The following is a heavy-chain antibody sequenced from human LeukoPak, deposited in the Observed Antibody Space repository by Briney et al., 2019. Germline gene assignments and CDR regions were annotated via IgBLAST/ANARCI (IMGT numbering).Heavy chain of an antibody. CDR1: GYSFTNYW. D-gene: IGHD5-18*01. Sequence: AEARQISCKGSGYSFTNYWIGWVRQMPGKGLEWMGIIYPGDSDSRYSPSFQGQVTISADKSISTAYLQWSSLKASDTAMYYCARSDTAMVNLFDYWGQGTLVTV. CDR2: IYPGDSDS. J-gene: IGHJ4*02. V-gene: IGHV5-51*01. CDR3: ARSDTAMVNLFDY.